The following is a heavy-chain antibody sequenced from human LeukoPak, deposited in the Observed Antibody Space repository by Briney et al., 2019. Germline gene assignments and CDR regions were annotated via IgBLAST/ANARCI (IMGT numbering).Heavy chain of an antibody. V-gene: IGHV1-2*02. J-gene: IGHJ4*02. D-gene: IGHD6-6*01. CDR1: GYTFTGYY. CDR2: INPNSGGT. CDR3: ARAGVAARHLDY. Sequence: ASVKVCCKASGYTFTGYYMHWVRQAPGQGLEWMGWINPNSGGTNYAQKFQGRVTMTRDTSISTAYMELSRLRSDDTAVYYCARAGVAARHLDYWGQGTLVTVSS.